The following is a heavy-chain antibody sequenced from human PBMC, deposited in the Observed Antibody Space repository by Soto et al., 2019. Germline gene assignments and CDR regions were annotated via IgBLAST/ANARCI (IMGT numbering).Heavy chain of an antibody. CDR2: INSKGSRT. D-gene: IGHD3-10*01. CDR3: TRRDPTGSGDV. V-gene: IGHV3-74*01. J-gene: IGHJ6*02. Sequence: EVQLVESGGGLVQPGGSLRLSCAVSGFISSTYWMYWVRQDPGKGLVWVSRINSKGSRTDYADFVKGRFTISRDSARNTVYLQMNNLKTEDTAVYYCTRRDPTGSGDVWGQGTKVTVSS. CDR1: GFISSTYW.